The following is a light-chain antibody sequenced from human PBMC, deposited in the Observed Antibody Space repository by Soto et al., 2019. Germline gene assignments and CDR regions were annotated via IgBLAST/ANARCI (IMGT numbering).Light chain of an antibody. CDR1: QNINNW. J-gene: IGKJ1*01. Sequence: DIQMTQSPSTLSASIGDRVTITCRASQNINNWIAWYQQKPGKXPKFLIYDASTLESGVPSRFSGSGFGTEFSLTISSLQHDDFGSYYCQHMRTFGQGTKVDIK. CDR2: DAS. V-gene: IGKV1-5*01. CDR3: QHMRT.